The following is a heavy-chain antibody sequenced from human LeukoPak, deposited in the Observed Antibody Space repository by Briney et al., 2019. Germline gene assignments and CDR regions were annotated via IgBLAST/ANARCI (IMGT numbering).Heavy chain of an antibody. CDR2: IWYDGSNK. CDR1: GCTFNSYG. CDR3: VLAPIEQLGIFQH. V-gene: IGHV3-33*01. D-gene: IGHD6-13*01. J-gene: IGHJ1*01. Sequence: GRSLRLSCAASGCTFNSYGMHGVRQAPGKGLEWVAVIWYDGSNKYYADSVKGRFTISRDNSKNTLYLQMNGLRAEDTAVYYCVLAPIEQLGIFQHWGQGTLVTVSS.